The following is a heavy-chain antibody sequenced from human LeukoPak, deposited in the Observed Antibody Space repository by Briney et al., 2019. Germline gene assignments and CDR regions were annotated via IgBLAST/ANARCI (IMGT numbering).Heavy chain of an antibody. CDR1: GFTFSSYA. Sequence: PGGSLRLSCAASGFTFSSYAMSWVRQAPGKGLEWVSAFRGSGGSTYYADSVKGRFTISRDNSKNALYLQMNSLRAEDTAVYYCAKDEYCSGGSCYPEYFQHWGQGTLVTVSS. J-gene: IGHJ1*01. CDR2: FRGSGGST. V-gene: IGHV3-23*01. CDR3: AKDEYCSGGSCYPEYFQH. D-gene: IGHD2-15*01.